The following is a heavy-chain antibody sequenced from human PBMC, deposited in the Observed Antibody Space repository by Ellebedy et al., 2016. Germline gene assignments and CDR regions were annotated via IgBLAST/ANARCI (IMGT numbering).Heavy chain of an antibody. J-gene: IGHJ4*02. Sequence: GGSLRLSXAASGFTFSTYTMNWVRQAPGKGLEWVSSISISTSNKYYADSVKGRFTISKDNAKNSLYLQMNSLRAEDTAVYYCTTKLFGEDHNYWGQGTLVTVSS. CDR1: GFTFSTYT. CDR3: TTKLFGEDHNY. V-gene: IGHV3-21*01. CDR2: ISISTSNK. D-gene: IGHD3-10*02.